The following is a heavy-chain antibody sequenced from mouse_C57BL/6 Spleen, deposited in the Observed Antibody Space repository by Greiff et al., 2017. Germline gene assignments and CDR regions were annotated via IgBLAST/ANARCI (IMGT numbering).Heavy chain of an antibody. J-gene: IGHJ4*01. CDR2: INPGSGGT. CDR3: ARRGPPYAMDY. Sequence: QVQLQQSGAELVRPGTSVKVSCKASGYAFTNYLIEWVKQRPGQGLEWIGVINPGSGGTNYNEKFKGKATLTADKSSSTAYMQLSSLTSEDSAVYFCARRGPPYAMDYWGKGTSVTVSS. V-gene: IGHV1-54*01. CDR1: GYAFTNYL.